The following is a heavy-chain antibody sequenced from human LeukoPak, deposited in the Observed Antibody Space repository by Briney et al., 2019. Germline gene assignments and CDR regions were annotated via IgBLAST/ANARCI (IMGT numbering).Heavy chain of an antibody. CDR1: GFTFSSYS. J-gene: IGHJ4*02. Sequence: GGSLRLSCAASGFTFSSYSMNWVRQAPGKGLEWVAVISYDGSNRYYADSVKGRFTISRDNSKNTFYLQMNSLRAEDTAVYYCAREKHSRIFGEVIRSPLRNYFDYWGQGTLVTVSS. CDR3: AREKHSRIFGEVIRSPLRNYFDY. CDR2: ISYDGSNR. V-gene: IGHV3-30*03. D-gene: IGHD3-3*01.